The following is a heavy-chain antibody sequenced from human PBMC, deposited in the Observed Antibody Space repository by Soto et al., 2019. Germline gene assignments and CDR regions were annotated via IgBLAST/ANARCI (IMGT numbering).Heavy chain of an antibody. CDR2: IYYSGST. CDR3: ARLIPTSGYSSGWEMERYYFDY. Sequence: PSETLSLTCTVSGGSISSSSYYWGWIRQPPGKGLEWIGSIYYSGSTYYNPSLKSRVTISVDTSKNQFSLKLSSVTAADTAVYYCARLIPTSGYSSGWEMERYYFDYWGQGTLVSVSS. J-gene: IGHJ4*02. V-gene: IGHV4-39*01. CDR1: GGSISSSSYY. D-gene: IGHD6-19*01.